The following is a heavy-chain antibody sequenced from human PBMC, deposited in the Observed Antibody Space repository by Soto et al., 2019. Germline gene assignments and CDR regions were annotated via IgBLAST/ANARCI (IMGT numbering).Heavy chain of an antibody. CDR2: IWYEGTTK. V-gene: IGHV3-33*01. CDR1: GFTPSNYG. J-gene: IGHJ5*02. CDR3: ARDVGSSGSSRWLDT. D-gene: IGHD3-10*01. Sequence: GGSLRLSCVASGFTPSNYGMHWVRQAPGKGLEWIALIWYEGTTKYSTDSMKGRFSISRDQSKSTLYLQVNSLRAEDTATYYCARDVGSSGSSRWLDTWGQGTLVTVSS.